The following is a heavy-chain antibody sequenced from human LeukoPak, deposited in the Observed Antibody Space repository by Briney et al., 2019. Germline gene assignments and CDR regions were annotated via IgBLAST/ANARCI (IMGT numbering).Heavy chain of an antibody. CDR1: GFTFNSYS. J-gene: IGHJ4*02. CDR3: ARELLTAGY. V-gene: IGHV3-21*01. Sequence: GGTLRLSCAASGFTFNSYSMNWVRQAPGKGLEWVSSISGSNSYIYYADSVKGRFTISRDNAKNTLYLQMNSLRAEDTAVYYCARELLTAGYWGQGTLVTVSS. D-gene: IGHD2-21*02. CDR2: ISGSNSYI.